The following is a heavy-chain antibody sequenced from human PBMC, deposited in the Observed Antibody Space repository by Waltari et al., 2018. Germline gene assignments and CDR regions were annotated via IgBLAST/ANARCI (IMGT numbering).Heavy chain of an antibody. V-gene: IGHV1-3*01. CDR1: GYTFTSYA. Sequence: QVQLVQSGAEVKKPGASVKVSCKASGYTFTSYAMHWVRQAPGPRLEWMGWINAGNGNTKYSQKFQGRVTITRDTSASTAYMELSSLRSEDTAVYYCARCGYYDFWSGYSELYFDYWGQGTLVIVSS. CDR3: ARCGYYDFWSGYSELYFDY. CDR2: INAGNGNT. D-gene: IGHD3-3*01. J-gene: IGHJ4*02.